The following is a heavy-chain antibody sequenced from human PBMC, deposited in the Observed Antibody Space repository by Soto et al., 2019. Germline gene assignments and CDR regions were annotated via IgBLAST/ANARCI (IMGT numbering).Heavy chain of an antibody. CDR2: IYPGDSDT. Sequence: PGESLKISCKGSGYSFTSYWIGWVRQMPGKGLEWMGIIYPGDSDTRYSPSFQGQVTISADKSISTAYLQWSSLKASDTATYYCARQPPTTYYDILTGYYSGYFDYWGQGTLVTVSS. CDR3: ARQPPTTYYDILTGYYSGYFDY. J-gene: IGHJ4*02. D-gene: IGHD3-9*01. V-gene: IGHV5-51*01. CDR1: GYSFTSYW.